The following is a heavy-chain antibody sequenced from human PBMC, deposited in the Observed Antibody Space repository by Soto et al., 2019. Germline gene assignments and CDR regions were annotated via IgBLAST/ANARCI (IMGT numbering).Heavy chain of an antibody. D-gene: IGHD2-21*02. CDR2: IYWDDDK. Sequence: QITLKESGPTLVKPTQTLTLTCTFSGLSLSTTGVCVGWIRQPPGKALEWLALIYWDDDKRYSPSLKSRLTITKDTSKNPVVLTMTHMDPVDTATYYCVQSRCGGDCLQSYSSHSYYGLDVWGQGTTVTVSS. V-gene: IGHV2-5*02. J-gene: IGHJ6*02. CDR3: VQSRCGGDCLQSYSSHSYYGLDV. CDR1: GLSLSTTGVC.